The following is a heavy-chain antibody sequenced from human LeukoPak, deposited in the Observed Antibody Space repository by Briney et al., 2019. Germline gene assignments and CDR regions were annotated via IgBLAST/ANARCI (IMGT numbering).Heavy chain of an antibody. D-gene: IGHD6-6*01. J-gene: IGHJ4*02. CDR3: ARDEYSSSRLDY. CDR1: GFNLTNYS. CDR2: ISSSSSHI. V-gene: IGHV3-21*01. Sequence: GGSLRLSCAASGFNLTNYSMNWVRQAPGKGLEWVSSISSSSSHIYYTDSVKGRFTISRDNAKNALYLQMNSLRAEDTAVYYCARDEYSSSRLDYWGQGTLVTVSS.